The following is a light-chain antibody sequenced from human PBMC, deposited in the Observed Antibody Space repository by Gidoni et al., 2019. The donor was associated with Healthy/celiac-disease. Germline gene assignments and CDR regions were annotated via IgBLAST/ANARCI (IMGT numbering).Light chain of an antibody. CDR1: LSISRY. CDR2: VESES. CDR3: QQSYSTPYT. J-gene: IGKJ2*01. Sequence: DVQMTRSPSFLSASVGDRVTSTCRATLSISRYINWHQQRPGEAPKLLTYVESESTLQSGVPSRFSRGGSGTQFTLTITNLQPEDSATYYCQQSYSTPYTFGQGTKVEIK. V-gene: IGKV1-39*01.